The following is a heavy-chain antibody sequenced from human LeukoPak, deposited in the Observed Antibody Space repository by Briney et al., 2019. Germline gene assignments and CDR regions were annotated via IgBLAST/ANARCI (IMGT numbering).Heavy chain of an antibody. CDR1: GYTFTSYD. Sequence: GASVKVSCKASGYTFTSYDINWVRQATGQGLEWMGWINPNSGGTNYAQKFQGRVTMTRDTSISTAYMELSRLRSDDTAVYYCARSGYSSGWSDPYYYYMDVWGKGTTVTVSS. CDR2: INPNSGGT. D-gene: IGHD6-19*01. V-gene: IGHV1-2*02. CDR3: ARSGYSSGWSDPYYYYMDV. J-gene: IGHJ6*03.